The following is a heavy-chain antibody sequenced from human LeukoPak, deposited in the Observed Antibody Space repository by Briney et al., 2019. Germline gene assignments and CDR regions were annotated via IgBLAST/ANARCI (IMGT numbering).Heavy chain of an antibody. D-gene: IGHD3-16*01. Sequence: GGSLRLSCAASGFTSSSYEMNWVRQAPGEGLEWVSYISSSGSTIYYADSVKGRFTISRDNAKNSLYLQMNSLRAEDTAVYYCAKAGLRLEGFDYWGQGTLVTVSS. CDR1: GFTSSSYE. V-gene: IGHV3-48*03. CDR3: AKAGLRLEGFDY. J-gene: IGHJ4*02. CDR2: ISSSGSTI.